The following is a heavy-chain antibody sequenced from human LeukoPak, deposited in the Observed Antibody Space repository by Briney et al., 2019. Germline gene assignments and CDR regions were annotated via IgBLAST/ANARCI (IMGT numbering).Heavy chain of an antibody. CDR3: AKRHRSRSYYFDY. CDR2: IWYDGSNK. CDR1: GFTFSSYG. J-gene: IGHJ4*02. D-gene: IGHD4-17*01. Sequence: GGSLRLSCAASGFTFSSYGMHWVRQAPGKGLEWVAVIWYDGSNKYYADSVKGRFTISRDNSKNTLYLQMNSLRAEDTAVYYCAKRHRSRSYYFDYWGQGTLVTVSS. V-gene: IGHV3-33*06.